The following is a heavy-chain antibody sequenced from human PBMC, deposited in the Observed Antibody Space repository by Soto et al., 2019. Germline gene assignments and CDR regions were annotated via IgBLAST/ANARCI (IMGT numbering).Heavy chain of an antibody. D-gene: IGHD3-10*01. Sequence: PGGSLRLSCVASGFTFHSVAMSWVRQAPGKGLEWVSSISASGDTTYFAASVEGRFSISRDNSKNMVFLQMNSLRDEDTAVYYCAKDSNHYGSGRYYVYWGHGTLVTVSS. CDR2: ISASGDTT. CDR1: GFTFHSVA. CDR3: AKDSNHYGSGRYYVY. V-gene: IGHV3-23*01. J-gene: IGHJ4*01.